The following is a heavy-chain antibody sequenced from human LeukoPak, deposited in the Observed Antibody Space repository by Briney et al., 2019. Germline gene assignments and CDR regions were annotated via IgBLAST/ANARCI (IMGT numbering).Heavy chain of an antibody. CDR1: GFTFSCYA. Sequence: SGGSLRLSCAASGFTFSCYALHWVRQAPGQGLEYVSAISSTGGSTYYANSVKGRFTISRDNSKNTLYLQMGSLRAEDMAVYYCARVGAPGPVYFDYWGQGTLVTVSS. CDR2: ISSTGGST. D-gene: IGHD1-26*01. CDR3: ARVGAPGPVYFDY. V-gene: IGHV3-64*01. J-gene: IGHJ4*02.